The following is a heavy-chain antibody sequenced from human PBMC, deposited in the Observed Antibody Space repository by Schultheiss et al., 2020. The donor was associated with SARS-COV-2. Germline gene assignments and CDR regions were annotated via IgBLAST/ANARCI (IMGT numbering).Heavy chain of an antibody. V-gene: IGHV4-31*03. D-gene: IGHD3-10*01. Sequence: SETLSLTCTVSGGSISSGGYYWSWIRQHPGKGLEWIGYIYYSGSTYYNPSLKSRVTISVDTSKNQFSLKLSSVTAADTAVYYCARIPPPYEGFGELLHYYYGMDVWGQGTTVTVSS. J-gene: IGHJ6*02. CDR3: ARIPPPYEGFGELLHYYYGMDV. CDR1: GGSISSGGYY. CDR2: IYYSGST.